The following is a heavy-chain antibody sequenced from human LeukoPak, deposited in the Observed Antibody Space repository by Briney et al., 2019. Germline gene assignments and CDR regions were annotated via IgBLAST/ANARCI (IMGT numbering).Heavy chain of an antibody. Sequence: SETLSLTCTVSGGSISSYYWSWIRQPAGKGLEWIGRIYTSGSTNYNPSLKSRATMSVDTSKNQFSLKLSSVTAADTAVYYCARDRGRGYQYYFDYWGQGTLVTVSS. CDR1: GGSISSYY. J-gene: IGHJ4*02. D-gene: IGHD5-18*01. CDR2: IYTSGST. V-gene: IGHV4-4*07. CDR3: ARDRGRGYQYYFDY.